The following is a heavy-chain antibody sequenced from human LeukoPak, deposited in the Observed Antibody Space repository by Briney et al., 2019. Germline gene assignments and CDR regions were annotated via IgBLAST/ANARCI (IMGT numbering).Heavy chain of an antibody. J-gene: IGHJ4*02. Sequence: PSETLSLTCAVSGGSISSGGYSWSWLRQPPGKGLEWIGYIYHSGSTYYNPSLKSRVTTSVDRSKNQFSLKLSSVTAADTAVYYCARNTWIQLWYAFDYWGQGTLVTVSS. CDR3: ARNTWIQLWYAFDY. D-gene: IGHD5-18*01. CDR1: GGSISSGGYS. CDR2: IYHSGST. V-gene: IGHV4-30-2*01.